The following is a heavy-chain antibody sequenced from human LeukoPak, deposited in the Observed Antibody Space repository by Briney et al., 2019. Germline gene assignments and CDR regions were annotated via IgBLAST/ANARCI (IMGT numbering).Heavy chain of an antibody. V-gene: IGHV3-7*01. CDR3: ARSKPQSYYTSQRSFPNPHDAFDI. CDR2: IKQEGSEK. Sequence: GGSLRLACAASGFSLSSFWMTWVRQAAGKVREWVANIKQEGSEKYYVDSGEGRFSICRDDGKKSLYRRMNSLRAEHTAVYECARSKPQSYYTSQRSFPNPHDAFDIWGQGTMVTVSS. D-gene: IGHD3-10*01. J-gene: IGHJ3*02. CDR1: GFSLSSFW.